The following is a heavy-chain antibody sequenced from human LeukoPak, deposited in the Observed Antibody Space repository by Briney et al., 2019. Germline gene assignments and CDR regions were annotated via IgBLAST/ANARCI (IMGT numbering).Heavy chain of an antibody. CDR2: ISYDGSNK. J-gene: IGHJ6*02. V-gene: IGHV3-30*18. CDR3: AKDSDYYDSSGYYYPYYGMDV. CDR1: GFTFSSYG. Sequence: GGSLRLSCAASGFTFSSYGMHWVRQAPGKGLEWVAVISYDGSNKYYADSVKGRFTISRDNSKNTLYPQMNSLRAEDTAVYYCAKDSDYYDSSGYYYPYYGMDVWGQGTTVTVSS. D-gene: IGHD3-22*01.